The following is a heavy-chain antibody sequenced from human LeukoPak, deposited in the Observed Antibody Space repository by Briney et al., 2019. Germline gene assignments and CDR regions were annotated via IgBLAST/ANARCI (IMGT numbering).Heavy chain of an antibody. CDR2: INPNSGGT. CDR1: GYTFTGYY. Sequence: VKVSCKASGYTFTGYYMHWVRQAPGQGLEWMGWINPNSGGTIYAQKSQGRVTMTRDTSISTAYMELSRLRSDDTAVYYCGIDSSGYYYNYWGQGTLVTVSS. V-gene: IGHV1-2*02. CDR3: GIDSSGYYYNY. J-gene: IGHJ4*02. D-gene: IGHD3-22*01.